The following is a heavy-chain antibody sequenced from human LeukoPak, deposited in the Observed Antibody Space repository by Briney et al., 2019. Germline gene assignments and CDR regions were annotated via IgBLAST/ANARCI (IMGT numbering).Heavy chain of an antibody. D-gene: IGHD6-13*01. V-gene: IGHV4-30-4*01. J-gene: IGHJ4*02. CDR2: IYYSGST. CDR3: ARADSSSWHSSVFG. CDR1: GGSISSGDYY. Sequence: SQTLSLTCTVSGGSISSGDYYWSWIRQPPGKGLEWIGYIYYSGSTYYNPSLKSRVTISVDTSKNQFSLKLSSVTAADTAVYYCARADSSSWHSSVFGWGQGTLVTVSS.